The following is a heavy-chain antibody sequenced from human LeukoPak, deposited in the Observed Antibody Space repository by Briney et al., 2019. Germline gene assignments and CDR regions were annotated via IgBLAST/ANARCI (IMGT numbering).Heavy chain of an antibody. CDR2: IYYSGST. Sequence: SETLSLTCTVSGGSISSSSYYWGWIRQPPGKGLEWIGNIYYSGSTYYNPSLKSRVTISVDTSKNQFSLKLSSVTAADTAVYYCARGAGYYKVYYYYYMDVWGKGTTVTVSS. CDR3: ARGAGYYKVYYYYYMDV. D-gene: IGHD3-9*01. V-gene: IGHV4-39*01. J-gene: IGHJ6*03. CDR1: GGSISSSSYY.